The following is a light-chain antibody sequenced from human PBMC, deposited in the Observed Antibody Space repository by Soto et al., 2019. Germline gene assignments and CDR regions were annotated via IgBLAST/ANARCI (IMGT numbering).Light chain of an antibody. CDR1: QRISTY. CDR3: QQYNNRTPAT. CDR2: DAS. V-gene: IGKV3-15*01. J-gene: IGKJ1*01. Sequence: IVLAQSPSTLSLSPGERATLSCRSGQRISTYLAWYQQKPGQAPRLFIYDASTRATGIPARFSGSGSGTEFTLTISSLQHADFAAYYCQQYNNRTPATFGQGTKVDIK.